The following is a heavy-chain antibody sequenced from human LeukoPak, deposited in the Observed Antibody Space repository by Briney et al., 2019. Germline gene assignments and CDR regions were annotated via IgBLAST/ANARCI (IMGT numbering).Heavy chain of an antibody. J-gene: IGHJ4*02. CDR2: IYSGGST. V-gene: IGHV3-53*01. D-gene: IGHD3-10*01. CDR1: GFTVSSNY. Sequence: GGSLRLSCAASGFTVSSNYMSWVRQAPGKGLEWVSVIYSGGSTYYADSVKGRFTISRDNSKNTLYLQMNSLRAEDTAVYYCARETDEAGTMGYWGQGTLVTVSS. CDR3: ARETDEAGTMGY.